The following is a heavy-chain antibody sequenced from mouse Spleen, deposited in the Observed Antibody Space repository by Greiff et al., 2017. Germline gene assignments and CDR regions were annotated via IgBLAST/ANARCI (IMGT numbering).Heavy chain of an antibody. CDR1: GFTFNTYA. CDR2: IRSKSSNYAT. V-gene: IGHV10-3*01. Sequence: DVMLVESGGGLVQPKGSLKLSCAASGFTFNTYAMHWVRQAPGKGLEWVARIRSKSSNYATYYADSVKDRFTISRDDSQSMLYLQINNTNTEDTAMYSCVRNYYCSSYSYWYFDVWGAGTTVTVSS. J-gene: IGHJ1*01. CDR3: VRNYYCSSYSYWYFDV. D-gene: IGHD1-1*01.